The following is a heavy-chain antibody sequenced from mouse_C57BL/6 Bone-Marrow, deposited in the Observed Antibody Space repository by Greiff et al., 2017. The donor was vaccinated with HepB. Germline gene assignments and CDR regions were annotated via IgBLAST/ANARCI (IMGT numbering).Heavy chain of an antibody. D-gene: IGHD2-4*01. CDR1: GYTFTDYY. V-gene: IGHV1-26*01. CDR3: ARSRGEDYEGYFDY. J-gene: IGHJ2*01. CDR2: INPNNGGT. Sequence: VQLQQSGPELVKPGASVKISCKASGYTFTDYYMNWVKQSHGKSLEWIGDINPNNGGTSYNQKFKGKATLTVDKSSSTAYMELRSLTSEDSAVYYCARSRGEDYEGYFDYGRQGPTLTVSS.